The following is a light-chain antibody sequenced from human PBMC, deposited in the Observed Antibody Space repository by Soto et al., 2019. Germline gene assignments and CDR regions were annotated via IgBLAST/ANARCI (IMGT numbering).Light chain of an antibody. Sequence: EIVLTQSPGTLSLSPGERATLSCRASQAISSNCLVWYQVKSGRAPRVLIHSTSIRATDIPDRFSVGGSGTDFGLTISRLQREDFALYYCHQCGSPPFTFGPGTKVDIK. V-gene: IGKV3-20*01. CDR1: QAISSNC. CDR3: HQCGSPPFT. CDR2: STS. J-gene: IGKJ3*01.